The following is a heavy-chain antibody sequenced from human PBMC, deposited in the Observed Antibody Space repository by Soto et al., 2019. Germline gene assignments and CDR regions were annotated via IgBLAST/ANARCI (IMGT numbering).Heavy chain of an antibody. D-gene: IGHD2-8*02. Sequence: GESLKISGKGSGYNFANFWIGWVRQMPGKGLEWMGMIFPGDSDTKNSPSLEGQITMSVDKSDSSAYLQWRSLKASDTAIYYCAAGYSTGLDAFYIWGQGTMVTISS. J-gene: IGHJ3*02. CDR3: AAGYSTGLDAFYI. V-gene: IGHV5-51*01. CDR1: GYNFANFW. CDR2: IFPGDSDT.